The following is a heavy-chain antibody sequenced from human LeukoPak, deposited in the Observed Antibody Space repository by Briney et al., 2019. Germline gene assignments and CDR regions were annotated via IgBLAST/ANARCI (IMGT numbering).Heavy chain of an antibody. D-gene: IGHD4-17*01. V-gene: IGHV1-2*02. J-gene: IGHJ5*02. Sequence: GASVNVSCKASGYTFTDYSIHWVRQAPGQGLEWIGWINPNTGDTNYAQKFQDRVTLTRYTSISTAYMELTNLGSDDTAVYYCARPNGDYYNWFDPWGQGTLVTVSS. CDR3: ARPNGDYYNWFDP. CDR1: GYTFTDYS. CDR2: INPNTGDT.